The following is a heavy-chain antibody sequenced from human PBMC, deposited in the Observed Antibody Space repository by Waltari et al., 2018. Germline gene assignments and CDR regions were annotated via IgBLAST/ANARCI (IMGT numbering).Heavy chain of an antibody. CDR2: IRYDGSNK. Sequence: QVQLVESGGGVVQPGGSLRLSCAASGFTFSSYGMHWVRQAPGKGLEWVAFIRYDGSNKYYADSVKGRFTISRDNSKNTLYLQMNSLRSEDTAVYYCASDYIWGSYRGGGYWGQGTLVTVSS. D-gene: IGHD3-16*02. V-gene: IGHV3-30*02. CDR1: GFTFSSYG. CDR3: ASDYIWGSYRGGGY. J-gene: IGHJ4*02.